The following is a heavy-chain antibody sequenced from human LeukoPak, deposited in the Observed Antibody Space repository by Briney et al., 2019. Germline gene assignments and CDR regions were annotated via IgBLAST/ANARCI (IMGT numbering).Heavy chain of an antibody. D-gene: IGHD5-24*01. Sequence: GESLKISCKGSGYSFTSYWIGWVRQMPGKGLEWMGIIYPGDSDTRYSPSFQGQVTISVDKSISTAYLQWSSLKASDTAMYYCARCSGVDGYNGYYYYMDVWGKGTTVTISS. CDR1: GYSFTSYW. V-gene: IGHV5-51*01. CDR3: ARCSGVDGYNGYYYYMDV. CDR2: IYPGDSDT. J-gene: IGHJ6*03.